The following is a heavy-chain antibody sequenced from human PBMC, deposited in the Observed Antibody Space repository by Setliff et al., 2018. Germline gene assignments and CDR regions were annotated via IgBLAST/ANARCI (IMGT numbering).Heavy chain of an antibody. J-gene: IGHJ4*02. CDR2: ISAYNGYI. Sequence: GASVKVSCKASGYAFGSSGISWVRQAPGQGLEWMGWISAYNGYIVYAQKFQGRVTMTTDTSTTTAYMEVRSLRSDDTAVYYSARDRKEIVVKPPAASLDYWGQGTQVTVSS. CDR1: GYAFGSSG. D-gene: IGHD2-2*01. CDR3: ARDRKEIVVKPPAASLDY. V-gene: IGHV1-18*01.